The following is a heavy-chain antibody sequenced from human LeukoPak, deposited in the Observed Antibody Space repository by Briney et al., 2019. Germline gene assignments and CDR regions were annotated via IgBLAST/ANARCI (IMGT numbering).Heavy chain of an antibody. Sequence: GGSLRLSCAASGFTFVNTWLSWVRQAPGKGLEWVGRVQDTTSGGTTDYAAPVKGRFTISRDDSKNTLYLQMNSLKPEDSALYYCATYRTGWSFNNWGQGTLVTVSS. CDR1: GFTFVNTW. CDR2: VQDTTSGGTT. J-gene: IGHJ4*02. D-gene: IGHD6-19*01. CDR3: ATYRTGWSFNN. V-gene: IGHV3-15*01.